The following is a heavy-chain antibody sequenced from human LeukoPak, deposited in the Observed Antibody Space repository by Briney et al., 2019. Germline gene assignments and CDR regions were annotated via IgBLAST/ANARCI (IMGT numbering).Heavy chain of an antibody. Sequence: PGGSLRLSCAASGFTFSSYGMHWVRQPPGKGLEWGPFIRYDGSNKYYADSVKGRFTISRDNSKNTLYLQMNSLRAEDTAVYYCAKSGIYYSYGYYYYMDVWGKGTTVTISS. CDR2: IRYDGSNK. CDR1: GFTFSSYG. J-gene: IGHJ6*03. CDR3: AKSGIYYSYGYYYYMDV. V-gene: IGHV3-30*02. D-gene: IGHD5-18*01.